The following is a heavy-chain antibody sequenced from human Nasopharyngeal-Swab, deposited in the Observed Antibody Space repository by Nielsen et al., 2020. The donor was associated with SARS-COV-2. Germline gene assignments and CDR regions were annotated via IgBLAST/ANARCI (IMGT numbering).Heavy chain of an antibody. CDR3: ARDLAYCGGDCYRDDY. J-gene: IGHJ4*02. CDR1: GFTFSSYG. Sequence: GESLKISCAASGFTFSSYGMHWVRQAPGKGLEWVAVIWYDGSNKYYADSVKGRFTISRDNSKNTLYLQMNSLRAEDTAVYYCARDLAYCGGDCYRDDYWGQGTLVTVSS. CDR2: IWYDGSNK. D-gene: IGHD2-21*02. V-gene: IGHV3-33*01.